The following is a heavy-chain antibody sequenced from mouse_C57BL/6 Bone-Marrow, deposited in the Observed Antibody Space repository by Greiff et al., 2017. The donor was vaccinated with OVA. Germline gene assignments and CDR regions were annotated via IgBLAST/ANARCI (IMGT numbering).Heavy chain of an antibody. CDR2: IYPRSGNT. Sequence: QVQLQQPGAELARPGASVKLSCKASGYTFTSYGISWVKQRTGQGLEWIGEIYPRSGNTYYNEKFKGKATLTADKSSSTAYMELRSLTSEDSAVYFCARWYYGTLYYFDYWGQGTTLTVSS. V-gene: IGHV1-81*01. CDR1: GYTFTSYG. D-gene: IGHD1-1*01. J-gene: IGHJ2*01. CDR3: ARWYYGTLYYFDY.